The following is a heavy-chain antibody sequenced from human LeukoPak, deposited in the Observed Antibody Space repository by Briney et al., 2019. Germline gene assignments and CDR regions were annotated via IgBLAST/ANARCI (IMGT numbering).Heavy chain of an antibody. CDR3: ARNGRGGSGSYFDY. CDR1: GLTFTSYG. J-gene: IGHJ4*02. V-gene: IGHV1-18*01. CDR2: ISGYSGNT. D-gene: IGHD3-10*01. Sequence: GSVKVSCKASGLTFTSYGFSWVRQAPGQGFEWMGWISGYSGNTNSAQKLQGRVTMTTDTSTSTVYMELRSLRSDDTAVYYCARNGRGGSGSYFDYWGQGTLVTVSS.